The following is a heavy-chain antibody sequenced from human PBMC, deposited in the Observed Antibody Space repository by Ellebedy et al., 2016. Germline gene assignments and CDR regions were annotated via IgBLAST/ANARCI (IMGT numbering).Heavy chain of an antibody. Sequence: GSLRLXXTVSGGSISSYYWSWIRQPPGKGLEWIGSIYYSGSTYYNPSLKSRVTISVDTSKNQFSLKLSSVTAADTAVYYCARLTTGKKSDYWGQGTLVTVSS. V-gene: IGHV4-39*01. CDR3: ARLTTGKKSDY. CDR1: GGSISSYY. CDR2: IYYSGST. D-gene: IGHD4-11*01. J-gene: IGHJ4*02.